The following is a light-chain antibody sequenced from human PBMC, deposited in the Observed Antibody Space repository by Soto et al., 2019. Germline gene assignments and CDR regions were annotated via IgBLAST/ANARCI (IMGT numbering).Light chain of an antibody. J-gene: IGLJ2*01. Sequence: QSLLTQPASVSGSPGQSITISCAGTSRVVYAYDSVSWYQHYPGKAPKLIIYDVSNRPSGVSNRFSGSKSGNTASLIISGLQAEDEADYYCSLYISSGPRYDVFGGGTQLTVL. CDR2: DVS. CDR3: SLYISSGPRYDV. CDR1: SRVVYAYDS. V-gene: IGLV2-14*03.